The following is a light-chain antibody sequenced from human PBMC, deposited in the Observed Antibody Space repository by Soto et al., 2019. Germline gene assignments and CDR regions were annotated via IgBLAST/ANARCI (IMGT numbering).Light chain of an antibody. CDR2: EVS. CDR3: SSYTTTSTLV. V-gene: IGLV2-14*01. Sequence: QSALTQPASVSRSPGQSITISCTGTSSDVGAYNYVSWYQQHPGKAPKLMIYEVSNRPSGVSNRFSGSKSGNTASLTISGLQAEDEADYYCSSYTTTSTLVFGGGTKVTVL. CDR1: SSDVGAYNY. J-gene: IGLJ2*01.